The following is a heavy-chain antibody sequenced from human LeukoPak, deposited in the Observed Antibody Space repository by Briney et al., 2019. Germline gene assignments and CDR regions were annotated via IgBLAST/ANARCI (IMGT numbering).Heavy chain of an antibody. J-gene: IGHJ4*02. V-gene: IGHV4-39*07. CDR1: GGSISSSSYY. CDR3: ARLGGGIAARFVGY. D-gene: IGHD6-6*01. Sequence: NPSETLSLTCTVSGGSISSSSYYWGWIRQPPGKGLEWIGSIYYSGSTYYNPSLKSRVTISVDTSKNQFSLKLSSVTAADTAVYYCARLGGGIAARFVGYWGQGTLVTVSS. CDR2: IYYSGST.